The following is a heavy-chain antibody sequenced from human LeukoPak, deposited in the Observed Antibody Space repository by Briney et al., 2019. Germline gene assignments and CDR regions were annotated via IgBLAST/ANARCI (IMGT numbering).Heavy chain of an antibody. CDR3: ARGITMIGPGSWYFDL. Sequence: GASVKVSCKASGYTFTSYGISWVRQAPGQGLEWMGWISAYNGNTNYAQKLQGRVTMTTDTSTSTAYMELRSLRSDDTAVYYCARGITMIGPGSWYFDLWGRGTLVTVSS. CDR2: ISAYNGNT. V-gene: IGHV1-18*01. D-gene: IGHD3-10*02. J-gene: IGHJ2*01. CDR1: GYTFTSYG.